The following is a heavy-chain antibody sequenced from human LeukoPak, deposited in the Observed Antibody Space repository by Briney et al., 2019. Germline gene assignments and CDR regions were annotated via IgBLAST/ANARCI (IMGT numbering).Heavy chain of an antibody. CDR3: ARAYSSPPYYYYMDV. V-gene: IGHV3-66*02. Sequence: PGGSLRLSCAASGFTVSSNYMSWVRQAPGKGLEWVSVIYSGGSTYYADSVKGRFTISRDNSKNTLYLQMNSLRAKDTAVYYCARAYSSPPYYYYMDVWGKGTTVTVSS. CDR2: IYSGGST. D-gene: IGHD6-13*01. CDR1: GFTVSSNY. J-gene: IGHJ6*03.